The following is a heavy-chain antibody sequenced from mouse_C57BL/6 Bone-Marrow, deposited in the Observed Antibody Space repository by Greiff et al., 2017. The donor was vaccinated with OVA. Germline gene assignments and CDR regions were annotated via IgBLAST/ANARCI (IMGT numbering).Heavy chain of an antibody. CDR3: TTYAVYFDY. V-gene: IGHV14-4*01. CDR1: GFNIKDDY. Sequence: VQLQQSGAELVRPGASVKLSCTASGFNIKDDYMHWVQQRPEQGLEWIGWIDPENGDTEYASKIQGKATITADTSSNTAYLQLSSLTSEDTAVYYCTTYAVYFDYWGQGTTLTVSS. J-gene: IGHJ2*01. CDR2: IDPENGDT.